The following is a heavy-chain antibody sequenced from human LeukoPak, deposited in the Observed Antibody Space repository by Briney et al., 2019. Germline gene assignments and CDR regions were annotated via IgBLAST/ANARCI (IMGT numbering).Heavy chain of an antibody. V-gene: IGHV1-69*05. J-gene: IGHJ3*02. CDR2: IIPIFGTA. CDR3: AREVSPARVDI. Sequence: SVKVSCKACGGTFSSYAISWVRQAPGQGLEWMGGIIPIFGTANYAQKSQGRVTITTDESTSTAYMELSSLRSEDTAVYYCAREVSPARVDIWGQGTMVTVSS. D-gene: IGHD6-25*01. CDR1: GGTFSSYA.